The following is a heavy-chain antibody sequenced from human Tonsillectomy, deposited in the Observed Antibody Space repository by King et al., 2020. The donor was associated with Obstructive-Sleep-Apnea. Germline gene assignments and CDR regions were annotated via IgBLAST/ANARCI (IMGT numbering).Heavy chain of an antibody. CDR1: GGSISSYH. Sequence: VQLQESGPGLVKPSETLSLTCTVSGGSISSYHWSWIRQPPGKGLEWIGVIHYSGSTNDNPSLKSRVPISADTSKNQFSLKLSSVTAADTAVYYCARDHFRGYSSSLGWFDPWGQGTLVTVSS. D-gene: IGHD6-13*01. J-gene: IGHJ5*02. CDR3: ARDHFRGYSSSLGWFDP. CDR2: IHYSGST. V-gene: IGHV4-59*01.